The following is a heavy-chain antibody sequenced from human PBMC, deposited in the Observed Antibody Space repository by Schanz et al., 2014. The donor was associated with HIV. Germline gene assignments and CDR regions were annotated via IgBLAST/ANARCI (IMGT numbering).Heavy chain of an antibody. CDR2: ISVNGATR. V-gene: IGHV3-48*04. CDR1: GFSLNRYS. Sequence: EVQMVESGGGLVQPGGSLRLSCAASGFSLNRYSVNWVRQTPGKGLEWLSYISVNGATREYADSVKGRFTISRDNARTSLYLQMNSLRAEDTAVYYCARVFGRTYGLPDYWGQGTLVTVSS. J-gene: IGHJ4*02. D-gene: IGHD3-10*01. CDR3: ARVFGRTYGLPDY.